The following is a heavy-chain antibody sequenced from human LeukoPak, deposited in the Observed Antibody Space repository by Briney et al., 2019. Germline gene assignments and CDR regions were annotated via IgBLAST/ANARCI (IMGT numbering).Heavy chain of an antibody. V-gene: IGHV1-18*01. Sequence: ASVKVSCKSSGYTFTSYGISWVRQPPGQGLEWMGWISAYNGNTNDAQKLKGRVTMTTDTYKSTAYMELRSLRSDDTAVYYCARGGTIANQTIDYWGQGTLVTVSS. CDR2: ISAYNGNT. CDR1: GYTFTSYG. J-gene: IGHJ4*02. D-gene: IGHD2-8*01. CDR3: ARGGTIANQTIDY.